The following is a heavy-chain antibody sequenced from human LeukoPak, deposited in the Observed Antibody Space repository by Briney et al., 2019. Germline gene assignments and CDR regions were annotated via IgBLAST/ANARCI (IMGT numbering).Heavy chain of an antibody. CDR3: ARGGGSYRYFDY. CDR2: INHSGST. J-gene: IGHJ4*02. D-gene: IGHD1-26*01. V-gene: IGHV4-34*01. Sequence: PSETLSLTCAVYGGSFSGYYWSWIRQPPGKGLEWIGEINHSGSTNYNPSLKSRVTISVDTSKNQFSLKLSSVTAADTAVYYCARGGGSYRYFDYWGQGTLVTVSS. CDR1: GGSFSGYY.